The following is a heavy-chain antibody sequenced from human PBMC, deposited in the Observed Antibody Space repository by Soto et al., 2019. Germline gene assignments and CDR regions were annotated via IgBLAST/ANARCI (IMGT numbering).Heavy chain of an antibody. D-gene: IGHD3-22*01. V-gene: IGHV1-69*10. Sequence: ASVKVSCKSSGDTFSSYAISWVRQAPGQGLEWMGGIIPMLGTPSYAQKFQDRVTITADKFTSTAYMELGGLRSEDTAVYYCAKEKSRYDRSGYYRPDYWGQGTLVTVSS. CDR1: GDTFSSYA. J-gene: IGHJ4*02. CDR2: IIPMLGTP. CDR3: AKEKSRYDRSGYYRPDY.